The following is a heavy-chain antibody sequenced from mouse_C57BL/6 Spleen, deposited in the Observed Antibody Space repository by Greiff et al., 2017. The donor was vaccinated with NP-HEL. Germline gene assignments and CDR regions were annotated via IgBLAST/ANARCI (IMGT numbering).Heavy chain of an antibody. CDR3: ARPPTTVVRGYYFDY. CDR2: IYPGSGST. CDR1: GYTFTSYW. Sequence: QVQLQQPGAELVKPGASVKMSCKASGYTFTSYWITWVKQRPGQGLEWIGDIYPGSGSTNYNEKFKSKATLTVDTSSSTAYMQLSSLTSEDSAVYYCARPPTTVVRGYYFDYWGQGTTLTVSS. D-gene: IGHD1-1*01. J-gene: IGHJ2*01. V-gene: IGHV1-55*01.